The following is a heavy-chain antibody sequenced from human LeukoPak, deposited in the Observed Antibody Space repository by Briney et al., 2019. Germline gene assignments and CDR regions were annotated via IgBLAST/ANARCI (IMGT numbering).Heavy chain of an antibody. CDR1: GGSISSYY. CDR3: ARLYYYDSSGYFYGMDV. J-gene: IGHJ6*02. Sequence: SETLSLTCTVSGGSISSYYWSWIRQPPGKGLEWIGEIYHSGNTNYNPSLNSPVIISVDKSKNQFSLNLSSVTAADTAMYYCARLYYYDSSGYFYGMDVWGQGTTATVSS. CDR2: IYHSGNT. D-gene: IGHD3-22*01. V-gene: IGHV4-59*12.